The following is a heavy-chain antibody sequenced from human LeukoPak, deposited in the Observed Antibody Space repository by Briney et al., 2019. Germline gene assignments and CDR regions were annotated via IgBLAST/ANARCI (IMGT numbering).Heavy chain of an antibody. J-gene: IGHJ4*02. CDR1: GGSISSSSYY. D-gene: IGHD1-1*01. V-gene: IGHV4-39*01. CDR2: IYYSGST. Sequence: PSETLSLTCTVSGGSISSSSYYWGWIRQPPGKGLEWIGSIYYSGSTYYNPSLKSRVTISVDTSKNQVSLKLSSVTAANTAVYYCARNNYNWNAGGLYYFDYWGQETLVTVSS. CDR3: ARNNYNWNAGGLYYFDY.